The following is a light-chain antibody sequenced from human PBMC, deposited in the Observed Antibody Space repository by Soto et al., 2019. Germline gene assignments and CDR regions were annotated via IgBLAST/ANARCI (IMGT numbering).Light chain of an antibody. CDR3: SSYTTSSTVV. J-gene: IGLJ2*01. CDR2: EVS. CDR1: SSDVGYYNR. Sequence: QSALTQPPSVSGSPGQSVTISCTGTSSDVGYYNRVSWYQQHPGTAPKLMVFEVSNRPSGVPDRFSGSKSGNTASLTSSGLQAEDEADYYCSSYTTSSTVVFGGGTKLTVL. V-gene: IGLV2-18*02.